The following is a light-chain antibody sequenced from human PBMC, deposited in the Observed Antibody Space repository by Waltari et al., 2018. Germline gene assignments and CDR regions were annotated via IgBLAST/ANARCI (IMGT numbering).Light chain of an antibody. J-gene: IGKJ2*01. CDR2: LAS. CDR3: QQYYSTMYT. Sequence: DIVMTQSPDSLGVSLGERATINCKSSQNLLYSSDNKNYLAWYQQKPGQPPKLLISLASTRESGVPDRFSGSGSGTDFTLTISSLQAEDVAVYYCQQYYSTMYTFGQGTKLEIK. V-gene: IGKV4-1*01. CDR1: QNLLYSSDNKNY.